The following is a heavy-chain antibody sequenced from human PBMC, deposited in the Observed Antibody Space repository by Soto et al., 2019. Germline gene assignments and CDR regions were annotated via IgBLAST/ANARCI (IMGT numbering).Heavy chain of an antibody. CDR1: GFTFSDHY. J-gene: IGHJ4*02. CDR3: ARLRLTGYFDY. CDR2: VSTSSRYT. Sequence: QVQLVESGGGLVKPGGSLRLSCVASGFTFSDHYMTWIRQAPGKGLEWLSYVSTSSRYTNYADSVKSRFTISRDNAMNSLYLQMNSLRAEDTAVYYCARLRLTGYFDYWGQGTLVTVSS. V-gene: IGHV3-11*05.